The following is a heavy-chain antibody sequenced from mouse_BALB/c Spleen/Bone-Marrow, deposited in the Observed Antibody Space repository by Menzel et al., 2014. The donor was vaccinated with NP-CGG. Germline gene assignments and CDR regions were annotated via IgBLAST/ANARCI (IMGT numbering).Heavy chain of an antibody. CDR2: IDPANDNT. CDR1: GFNIKDTY. J-gene: IGHJ3*01. V-gene: IGHV14-3*02. CDR3: ARADGYYAWFAY. D-gene: IGHD2-3*01. Sequence: VQLKESGAEFVKPGASVKLSCTASGFNIKDTYMRWVKRRPEQGLEWIGRIDPANDNTKYDPKFQGKATITADTSSNTAYLQLSSLTSEDTAVYYCARADGYYAWFAYWGQGTLVTVSA.